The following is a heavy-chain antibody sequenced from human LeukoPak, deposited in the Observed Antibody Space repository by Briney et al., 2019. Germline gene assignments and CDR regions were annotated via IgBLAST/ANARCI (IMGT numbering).Heavy chain of an antibody. CDR1: GYTFTSYA. J-gene: IGHJ6*02. D-gene: IGHD6-19*01. V-gene: IGHV1-18*01. CDR3: AREGSSGRPDDYYGMDA. CDR2: ISAYNGNT. Sequence: ASVKVSCKASGYTFTSYAMHWVRQAPGQRLEWMGWISAYNGNTNYAQKLQGRVTMTTDTSTSTAYMELRSLRSDDTAVYYCAREGSSGRPDDYYGMDAWGQGTTVTVSS.